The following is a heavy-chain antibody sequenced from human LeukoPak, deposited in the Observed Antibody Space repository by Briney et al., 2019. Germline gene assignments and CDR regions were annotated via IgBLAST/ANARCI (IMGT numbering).Heavy chain of an antibody. Sequence: PWGSLRLSCAASEFAFSSYAMSWFRKAPGKALEWFSAFSSSGASTYYADSVKGRFTISRDNSKITLYLQMNSLRAEDTAVYYCAKGGTGYCSSTSCLYYFDYWGQGTRVTVSS. V-gene: IGHV3-23*01. CDR1: EFAFSSYA. D-gene: IGHD2-2*01. CDR2: FSSSGAST. CDR3: AKGGTGYCSSTSCLYYFDY. J-gene: IGHJ4*02.